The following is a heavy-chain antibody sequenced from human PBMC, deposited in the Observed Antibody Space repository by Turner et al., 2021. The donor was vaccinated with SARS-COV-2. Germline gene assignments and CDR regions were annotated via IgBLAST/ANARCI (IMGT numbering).Heavy chain of an antibody. CDR3: AADCTSASCYSRNADY. J-gene: IGHJ4*02. Sequence: EVQLLESGGGVLQPGGSLSLSFGASGFTFCNSAMTGVRPAPGRGLEWVSAISASGGDTHYADSVKGRFTISRDNSKSTLYLQVNSLRAEDTAMYYCAADCTSASCYSRNADYWGQGTLVAVSS. CDR1: GFTFCNSA. V-gene: IGHV3-23*01. CDR2: ISASGGDT. D-gene: IGHD2-2*01.